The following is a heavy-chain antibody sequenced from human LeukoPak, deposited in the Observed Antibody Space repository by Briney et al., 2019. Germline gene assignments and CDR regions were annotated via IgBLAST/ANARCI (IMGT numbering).Heavy chain of an antibody. CDR1: GYTFTSYY. CDR3: ARDCLTAAAGSYFDY. CDR2: INPSGGST. Sequence: ASVKVSCKASGYTFTSYYMHWVRQAPGQGLEWMGIINPSGGSTSYAQKFQGRVTMTRDTSTSTVYMELSSLRSEDTAVYYCARDCLTAAAGSYFDYWGQGTLVTVSS. D-gene: IGHD6-13*01. V-gene: IGHV1-46*01. J-gene: IGHJ4*02.